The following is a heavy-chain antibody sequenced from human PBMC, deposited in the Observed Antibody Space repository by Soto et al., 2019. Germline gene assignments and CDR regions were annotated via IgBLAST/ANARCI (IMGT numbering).Heavy chain of an antibody. J-gene: IGHJ4*02. Sequence: GGSLRLSCAASGFTFSFYAMSWVRQAPGKGLEWVSGIIDSGGSTYYADSVKGRFTISRDNSKNTLYVQMNNLRAEDTAVYYCARRLTGTKGFDYWGQGTLVTVSS. CDR2: IIDSGGST. CDR1: GFTFSFYA. D-gene: IGHD1-7*01. CDR3: ARRLTGTKGFDY. V-gene: IGHV3-23*01.